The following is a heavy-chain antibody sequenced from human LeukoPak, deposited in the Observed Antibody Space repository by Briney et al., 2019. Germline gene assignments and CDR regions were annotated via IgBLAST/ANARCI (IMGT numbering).Heavy chain of an antibody. Sequence: SETLSLTCAVYGGSFSGYYWSWIRQPPGKGLEWIGEINHSGSTNYNPSLKSRVTISVDTSKNQFSLKLSSVTAADTAVYYCARVSIFRYYDILTGPNGAFDIWGQGTMVTVSS. CDR3: ARVSIFRYYDILTGPNGAFDI. J-gene: IGHJ3*02. V-gene: IGHV4-34*01. D-gene: IGHD3-9*01. CDR2: INHSGST. CDR1: GGSFSGYY.